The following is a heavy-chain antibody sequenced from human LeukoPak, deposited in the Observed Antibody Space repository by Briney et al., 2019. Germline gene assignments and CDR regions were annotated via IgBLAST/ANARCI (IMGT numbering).Heavy chain of an antibody. V-gene: IGHV3-23*01. CDR3: ARASWISPADAVC. D-gene: IGHD2-2*03. CDR1: GFSFTNYA. CDR2: MKGGGET. J-gene: IGHJ4*02. Sequence: GGSLRLSCAASGFSFTNYAMSWVRQAPARGPEGLSSMKGGGETFYADSVKGRFTLSRDDSRNTVYLQLNNLRVEDTAIYYCARASWISPADAVCWGQGTQVTVSS.